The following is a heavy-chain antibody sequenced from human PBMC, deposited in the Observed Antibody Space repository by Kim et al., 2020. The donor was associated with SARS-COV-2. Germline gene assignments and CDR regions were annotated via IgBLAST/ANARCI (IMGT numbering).Heavy chain of an antibody. V-gene: IGHV4-39*01. CDR2: IYYSGST. D-gene: IGHD3-22*01. CDR3: ARQTPDYYDSSGYPALIDY. J-gene: IGHJ4*02. Sequence: SETLSLTCTVSGGSISSSSYYWGWIRQPPGKGLEWIGSIYYSGSTYYNPSLKSQVTISVDTSKNQFSLKLSSVTAADTAVYYCARQTPDYYDSSGYPALIDYWGQGTLVTVSS. CDR1: GGSISSSSYY.